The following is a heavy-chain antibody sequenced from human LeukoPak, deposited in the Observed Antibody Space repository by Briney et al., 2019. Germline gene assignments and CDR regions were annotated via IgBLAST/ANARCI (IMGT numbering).Heavy chain of an antibody. Sequence: SETLSLTCTVSGGSISSSSYYWGWIRQPPGTGLEWIGSIYYSGSTYYNPSLKSRVTISVDTSKNQFSLKLSSVTAADTAVYYCARDRITPPYYDSSGFDYWGQGTLVTVSS. CDR2: IYYSGST. CDR3: ARDRITPPYYDSSGFDY. CDR1: GGSISSSSYY. D-gene: IGHD3-22*01. J-gene: IGHJ4*02. V-gene: IGHV4-39*07.